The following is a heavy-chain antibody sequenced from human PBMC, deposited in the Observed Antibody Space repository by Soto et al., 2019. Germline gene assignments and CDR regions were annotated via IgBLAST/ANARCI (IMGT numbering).Heavy chain of an antibody. J-gene: IGHJ6*02. CDR3: ARIRDGYNYYCGMDV. CDR2: IDWDDDK. V-gene: IGHV2-70*01. Sequence: SGPTLVNPTQTLTLTCTFSGFSLSTSGMSVSWTRQPPGKALEWLALIDWDDDKYYSTSLKTRLTISKDTSKNHVVLTMANMDPVDTATYYCARIRDGYNYYCGMDVWHQGTTVTVSS. CDR1: GFSLSTSGMS.